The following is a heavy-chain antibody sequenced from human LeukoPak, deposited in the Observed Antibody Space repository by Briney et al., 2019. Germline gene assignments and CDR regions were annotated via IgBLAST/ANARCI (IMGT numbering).Heavy chain of an antibody. CDR3: AKAGDSSSWWEIGY. CDR2: IKQDGSEK. D-gene: IGHD6-13*01. V-gene: IGHV3-7*01. J-gene: IGHJ4*02. Sequence: PGGSLRLSCAASGFTFSSYWMSWVRQAPGKGLEWVANIKQDGSEKYYVDSVKGRYTISRDNAKNSLYLQMNSLRAEDTAVYYCAKAGDSSSWWEIGYWGQGTLVTVSS. CDR1: GFTFSSYW.